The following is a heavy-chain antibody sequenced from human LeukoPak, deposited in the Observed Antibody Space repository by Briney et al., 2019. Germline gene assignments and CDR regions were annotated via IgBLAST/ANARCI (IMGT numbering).Heavy chain of an antibody. D-gene: IGHD5-24*01. Sequence: PGRSLRLSCAASGFTFDDYAMHWVRQAPGKGLEWVSGISWNSGNLGYAESVKGRFTISRDNARNSLYLQMNSLTVEDTAVYYCARDMGWQQFDQWGQGTLVTVSS. V-gene: IGHV3-9*01. CDR3: ARDMGWQQFDQ. CDR2: ISWNSGNL. CDR1: GFTFDDYA. J-gene: IGHJ4*02.